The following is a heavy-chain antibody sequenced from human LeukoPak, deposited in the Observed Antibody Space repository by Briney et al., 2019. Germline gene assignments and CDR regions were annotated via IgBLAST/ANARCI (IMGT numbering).Heavy chain of an antibody. V-gene: IGHV4-59*01. D-gene: IGHD5-24*01. CDR1: GGSISNYY. J-gene: IGHJ4*02. Sequence: SETLSLTCTVSGGSISNYYWSWIRQPPGKGLEWIGYIYYSGSTNYNPSLKSRVTISVDTSKNQFSLKLSSVTAADTAVYYCARGSEMATMVPYFDYWGQGTLVTVSS. CDR2: IYYSGST. CDR3: ARGSEMATMVPYFDY.